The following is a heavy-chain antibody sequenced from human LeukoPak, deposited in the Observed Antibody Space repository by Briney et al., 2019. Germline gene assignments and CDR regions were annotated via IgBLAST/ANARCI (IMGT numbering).Heavy chain of an antibody. D-gene: IGHD4-17*01. CDR1: GFTFSRYW. V-gene: IGHV3-7*04. Sequence: GGSLRLSCAASGFTFSRYWMSWVRQAPGKGLEWVANIKQDGGETYYVDSVKGRFTISRGNAKNSLYLQMNSLRAEDTAVYYCARVVPTVTPVWGQGTLVTVSS. CDR2: IKQDGGET. CDR3: ARVVPTVTPV. J-gene: IGHJ4*02.